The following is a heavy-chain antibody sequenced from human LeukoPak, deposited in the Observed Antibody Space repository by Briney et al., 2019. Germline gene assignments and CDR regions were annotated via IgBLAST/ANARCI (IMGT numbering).Heavy chain of an antibody. CDR2: INPNSGGT. V-gene: IGHV1-2*02. Sequence: ASVKVSCKASGYTFTSYYMHWVRQAPGQGFEWMGWINPNSGGTKYAQKFQDRVTLTRDTSINTAYLELSRLKSDDTAVYYCARDSYAGYAGSWPFDFWGPGTLVTVSS. CDR1: GYTFTSYY. CDR3: ARDSYAGYAGSWPFDF. J-gene: IGHJ4*02. D-gene: IGHD2-15*01.